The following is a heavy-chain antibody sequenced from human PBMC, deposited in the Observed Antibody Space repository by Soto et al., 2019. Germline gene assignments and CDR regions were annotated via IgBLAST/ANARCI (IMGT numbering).Heavy chain of an antibody. CDR3: ARESEDLTSNFDY. CDR2: ISSTTNYI. J-gene: IGHJ4*02. Sequence: GGSLRLSCAASGFTFSSYSMNWVRQAPGKGLEWVSSISSTTNYIYYGDSMKGRFTISRDNAKNSLSLEMNSLRAEDTAVYYCARESEDLTSNFDYWGQGTLVTVSS. V-gene: IGHV3-21*06. CDR1: GFTFSSYS.